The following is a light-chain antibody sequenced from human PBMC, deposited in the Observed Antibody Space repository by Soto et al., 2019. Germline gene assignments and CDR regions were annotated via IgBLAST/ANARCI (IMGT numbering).Light chain of an antibody. V-gene: IGKV1-39*01. J-gene: IGKJ3*01. Sequence: DMQMTQAPSSLSASVGDRVSITCRSSQNISNYLHLYQQRPGKAHKLLIYAASNLRSGVPSRFSGSGSWTDFTLTISSLQSEDFATYYSQKSYRIPRLTLGPWTRLEIK. CDR3: QKSYRIPRLT. CDR2: AAS. CDR1: QNISNY.